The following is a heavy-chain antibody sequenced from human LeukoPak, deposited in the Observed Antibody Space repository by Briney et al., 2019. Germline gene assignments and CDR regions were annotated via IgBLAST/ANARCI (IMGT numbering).Heavy chain of an antibody. V-gene: IGHV4-61*02. J-gene: IGHJ6*03. CDR2: IYTSGST. CDR3: ARGPVSRYYDSSGYYPHYYYYMDV. D-gene: IGHD3-22*01. CDR1: GGSISSGSYY. Sequence: SETLSLTCTVSGGSISSGSYYWSWIRQPAGKGLEWIGRIYTSGSTSYNPSLKSRVTISVDTSKNQFSLKLSSVTAADTAVYYCARGPVSRYYDSSGYYPHYYYYMDVWGKGTTVTVSS.